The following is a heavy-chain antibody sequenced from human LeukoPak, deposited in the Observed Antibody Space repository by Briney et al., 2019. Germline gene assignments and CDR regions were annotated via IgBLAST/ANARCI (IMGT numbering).Heavy chain of an antibody. CDR1: GGSFSGYY. CDR3: ARIVRDIVVVPAAKLYFDY. V-gene: IGHV4-34*01. Sequence: SETLSLTCAVYGGSFSGYYWSWIRQPPGKGLEWIGEINHSGSTNYNPSLKSRVTISVDTSENQFSLKLSSVTAADTAVYYCARIVRDIVVVPAAKLYFDYWGQGTLVTVSS. J-gene: IGHJ4*02. D-gene: IGHD2-2*01. CDR2: INHSGST.